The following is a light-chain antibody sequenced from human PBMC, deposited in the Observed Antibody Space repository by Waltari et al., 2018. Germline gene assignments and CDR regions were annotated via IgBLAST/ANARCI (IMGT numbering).Light chain of an antibody. J-gene: IGLJ3*02. CDR1: SAHQSHL. CDR2: VNRDGGH. Sequence: LFLIQLHSASASPGAPLKHPFSLTSAHQSHLLPWSPQQPEKGPRYLMTVNRDGGHSKGDEIPDRFSGSSSGAERYLTISSVQSEDEADYYCQTGGHGTWVFGGGTTLTVL. CDR3: QTGGHGTWV. V-gene: IGLV4-69*01.